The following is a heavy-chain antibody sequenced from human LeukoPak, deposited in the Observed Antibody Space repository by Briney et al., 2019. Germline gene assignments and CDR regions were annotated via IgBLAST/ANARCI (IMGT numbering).Heavy chain of an antibody. D-gene: IGHD5-12*01. CDR2: MNPNSGNT. CDR3: ARQDRKWLRYNREFDY. J-gene: IGHJ4*02. V-gene: IGHV1-8*01. CDR1: GYTFTSYD. Sequence: ASVKVSCKASGYTFTSYDINWVRQATGQGLEWMGWMNPNSGNTGYAQKFQGRVTMTRNTSISTAYMELSSLRAEDTAVHYCARQDRKWLRYNREFDYWGQGTLVTVSS.